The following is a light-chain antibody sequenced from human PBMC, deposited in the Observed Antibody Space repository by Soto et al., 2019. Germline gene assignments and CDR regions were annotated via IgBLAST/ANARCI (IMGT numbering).Light chain of an antibody. J-gene: IGLJ1*01. CDR2: EVS. CDR1: SSDVGGYNY. V-gene: IGLV2-14*01. Sequence: QSALTQPASVSGSPGQSITISCTGTSSDVGGYNYVSWYQQHPGKAPKLMIYEVSNRPSGVSNRFSGSKSGNTASLTISGLQTGDEADYYCGTWDSRDYVFGTGTKLTVL. CDR3: GTWDSRDYV.